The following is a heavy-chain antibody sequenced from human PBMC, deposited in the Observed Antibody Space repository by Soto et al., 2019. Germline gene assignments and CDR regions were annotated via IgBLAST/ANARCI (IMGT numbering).Heavy chain of an antibody. CDR3: ARGSSCSSTSCHPRGYYYYYYMDV. Sequence: ASVKVSCKASGGTFSSYTISWVRQAPGQGLEWMGRIIPILGIANYAQKFQGRVTITADKSTSTAYMELSSLRSDDTAVYYCARGSSCSSTSCHPRGYYYYYYMDVWGKGTTVTVSS. CDR1: GGTFSSYT. V-gene: IGHV1-69*02. J-gene: IGHJ6*03. CDR2: IIPILGIA. D-gene: IGHD2-2*01.